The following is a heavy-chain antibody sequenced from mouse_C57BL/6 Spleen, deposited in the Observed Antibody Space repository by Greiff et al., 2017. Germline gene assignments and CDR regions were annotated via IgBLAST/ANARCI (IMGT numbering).Heavy chain of an antibody. D-gene: IGHD2-1*01. CDR2: IHPNSGST. CDR1: GYTFTSYW. Sequence: QVQLQQPGAELVKPGASVKLSCKASGYTFTSYWMHWVKQRPGQGLEWIGMIHPNSGSTNYNEKFKSKATLTVDKSSSTAYMQLSSLTSEDSAVYYCAKGALYYGNPYWYFDVWGTGTTVTVSS. CDR3: AKGALYYGNPYWYFDV. V-gene: IGHV1-64*01. J-gene: IGHJ1*03.